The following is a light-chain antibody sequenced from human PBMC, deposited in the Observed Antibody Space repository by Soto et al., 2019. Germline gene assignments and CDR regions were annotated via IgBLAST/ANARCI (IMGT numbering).Light chain of an antibody. V-gene: IGKV1-5*03. CDR1: QSISSW. CDR2: KAS. Sequence: DIQLTQSPSTLSASVGDRATITCRASQSISSWLAWYQQKPGKAPKLLVYKASSLESGVLSRFSGSGSGTEFTLTISTLQPDDFATYYCQQYEAYPLTFGGGTKVEI. CDR3: QQYEAYPLT. J-gene: IGKJ4*01.